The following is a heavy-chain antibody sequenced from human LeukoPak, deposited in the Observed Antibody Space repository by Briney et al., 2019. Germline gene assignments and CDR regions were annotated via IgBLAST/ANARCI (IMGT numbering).Heavy chain of an antibody. CDR2: INPSGGTT. CDR1: GYTFTSYY. J-gene: IGHJ4*02. V-gene: IGHV1-46*01. CDR3: ARSSSWYYVDY. D-gene: IGHD6-13*01. Sequence: GASVKVSCKASGYTFTSYYMHWVRQAPGQGLEWMGIINPSGGTTSYAQKFQGRVTMTRDTSTSTVYMELSSLRSEDTAVYYRARSSSWYYVDYWGQGTLVAVSS.